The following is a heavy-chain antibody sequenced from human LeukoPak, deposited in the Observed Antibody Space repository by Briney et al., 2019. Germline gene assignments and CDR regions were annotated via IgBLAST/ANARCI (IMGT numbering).Heavy chain of an antibody. J-gene: IGHJ6*03. D-gene: IGHD3-3*01. CDR1: GGSFSGYY. Sequence: PSETLSLTCAVYGGSFSGYYWSWIRQTPGKGLEWIGEIIHSGSTNYSPSLKSRVTISLDTAKSQFSLRLTSVTAADTAVYYCARGNLHSYYDFWSGKPGGHYMDVWGKGTTVTVSS. CDR2: IIHSGST. V-gene: IGHV4-34*01. CDR3: ARGNLHSYYDFWSGKPGGHYMDV.